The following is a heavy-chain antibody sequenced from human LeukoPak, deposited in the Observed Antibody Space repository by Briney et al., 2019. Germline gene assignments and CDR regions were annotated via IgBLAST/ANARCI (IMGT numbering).Heavy chain of an antibody. CDR2: IHYSGST. Sequence: SETLSLTCTVSGGSISSSTYYWGWIRQPPGKGLEWIGSIHYSGSTNYNPSLKSRVTISVDTSKNQFSLKLSSVTAADTAVYYCARGKTWFAPWGQGTLVTVSS. CDR3: ARGKTWFAP. J-gene: IGHJ5*02. CDR1: GGSISSSTYY. D-gene: IGHD4-23*01. V-gene: IGHV4-39*07.